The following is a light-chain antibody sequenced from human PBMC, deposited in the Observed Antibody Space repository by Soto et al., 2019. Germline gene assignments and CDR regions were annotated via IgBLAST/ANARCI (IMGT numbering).Light chain of an antibody. CDR2: DAS. CDR1: QSISGW. CDR3: QQYNSCRP. V-gene: IGKV1-5*01. Sequence: DIAMTQSPSTLSASLGDRVTITCRASQSISGWLAWYQQKPGKAPKLLIYDASSLEGGVPSRFTGSGSGTEFTLTISSLQPNDFATYYCQQYNSCRPFDQGTKVDI. J-gene: IGKJ1*01.